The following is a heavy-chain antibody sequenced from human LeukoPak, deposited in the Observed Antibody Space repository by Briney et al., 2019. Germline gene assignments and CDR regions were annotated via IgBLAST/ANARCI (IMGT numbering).Heavy chain of an antibody. D-gene: IGHD3-22*01. CDR1: GGSFSGYY. J-gene: IGHJ6*03. V-gene: IGHV4-34*01. CDR3: ARENYDSSGYYRIPKYYYYYYMDV. Sequence: PSETLSLTCAVYGGSFSGYYWSWIRQPPGKGLEWIGEINHSGSTNYNSSLKSRVTISVDTSKNQFSLKLSSVTAADTAVYYCARENYDSSGYYRIPKYYYYYYMDVWGKGTTVTVSS. CDR2: INHSGST.